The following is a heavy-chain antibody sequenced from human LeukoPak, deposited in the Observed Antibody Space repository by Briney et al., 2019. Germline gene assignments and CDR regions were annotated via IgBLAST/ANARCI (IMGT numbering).Heavy chain of an antibody. CDR3: ARQTGSGLFILP. Sequence: SETLSLTCTVSGVSISSSNSYWGWIRQPPGKGLEWIGSIYYSGNTYYNSSLKSRVTISIDTSANLFSLKLHSVTAADTAFYFCARQTGSGLFILPGGQGTLVTVSS. V-gene: IGHV4-39*01. J-gene: IGHJ4*02. CDR1: GVSISSSNSY. D-gene: IGHD3-10*01. CDR2: IYYSGNT.